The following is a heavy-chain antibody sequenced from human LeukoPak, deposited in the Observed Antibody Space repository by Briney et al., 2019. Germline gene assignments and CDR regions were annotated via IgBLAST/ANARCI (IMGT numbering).Heavy chain of an antibody. CDR1: GGTFSSYA. CDR2: IIPIFGTA. Sequence: SVKVSCMASGGTFSSYAISWVRQAPGQGLEWMGGIIPIFGTANYAQKFQGRVTITADESTSTAYMELSSLRSEDTAVYYCARSPCSGGSCYSGGLYWFDPWGQGTLVTVSS. CDR3: ARSPCSGGSCYSGGLYWFDP. D-gene: IGHD2-15*01. V-gene: IGHV1-69*13. J-gene: IGHJ5*02.